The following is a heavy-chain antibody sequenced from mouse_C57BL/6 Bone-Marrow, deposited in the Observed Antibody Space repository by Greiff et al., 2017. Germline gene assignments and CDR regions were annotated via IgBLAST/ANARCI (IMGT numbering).Heavy chain of an antibody. J-gene: IGHJ2*01. CDR3: ARWGIYYGSSSLFDY. Sequence: EVQLQQSGPELVKPGASVKISCKASGYSFTGYYMNWVKQSPEKSLEWIGEINPSTGGTTYNQKFKAKATLTVDKSSSTAYMQLKSLTSEDSAVYYGARWGIYYGSSSLFDYWGQGTTLTVAS. CDR2: INPSTGGT. D-gene: IGHD1-1*01. V-gene: IGHV1-42*01. CDR1: GYSFTGYY.